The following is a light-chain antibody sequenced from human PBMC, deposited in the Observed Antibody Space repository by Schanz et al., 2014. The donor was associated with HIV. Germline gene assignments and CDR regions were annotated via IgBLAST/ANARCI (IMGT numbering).Light chain of an antibody. CDR2: DVS. J-gene: IGLJ2*01. V-gene: IGLV2-14*03. CDR1: SSNVGGYDY. Sequence: QSVLTQPASVSGSPGQSITISCTGTSSNVGGYDYVSWYQQHPGKAPKPIIYDVSNRPSGISYRFSGSKSGNTASLTISGLQAEDEGDYYCSSYTSTNTLVVFGGGTKLTVL. CDR3: SSYTSTNTLVV.